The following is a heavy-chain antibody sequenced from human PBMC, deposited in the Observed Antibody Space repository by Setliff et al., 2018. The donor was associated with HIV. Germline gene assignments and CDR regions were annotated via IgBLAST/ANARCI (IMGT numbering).Heavy chain of an antibody. D-gene: IGHD2-8*01. Sequence: SLKISCTASGFTISGSTMHWVRQASGKGLEWLGRIRSATDNYATAYAASVRGRFTISRDDSKNMAYLHINSLQTDDTATYYCMRYAPQGNWGQGTLVTVSS. CDR2: IRSATDNYAT. V-gene: IGHV3-73*01. J-gene: IGHJ4*02. CDR3: MRYAPQGN. CDR1: GFTISGST.